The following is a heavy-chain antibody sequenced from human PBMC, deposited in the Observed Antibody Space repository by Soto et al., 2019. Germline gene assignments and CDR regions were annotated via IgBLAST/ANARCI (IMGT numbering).Heavy chain of an antibody. CDR1: GGSISSYY. J-gene: IGHJ4*02. CDR3: ARVDSSGSYFDS. D-gene: IGHD3-22*01. CDR2: IYYTGST. Sequence: SETLSLTCTVSGGSISSYYWSWIRQPPGKGLEWIAYIYYTGSTNYNPSLKSRVTLSADTSKNQFSLKLSSVTAADTAMYDCARVDSSGSYFDSWGKGTLVTVAS. V-gene: IGHV4-59*01.